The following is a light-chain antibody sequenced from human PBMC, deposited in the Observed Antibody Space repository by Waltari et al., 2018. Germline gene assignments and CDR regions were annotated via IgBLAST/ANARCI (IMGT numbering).Light chain of an antibody. CDR1: QTFSNNY. CDR2: GLS. J-gene: IGKJ1*01. Sequence: EIVLTQSPGTLSLSPGERATFPCRASQTFSNNYLAWYQQKPGQAPSPLVHGLSLRAGGIPDRFSGIGSGTDFTLIVSSLEPEDFGVYYCQQYTSSPWTFGQGTKVEI. CDR3: QQYTSSPWT. V-gene: IGKV3-20*01.